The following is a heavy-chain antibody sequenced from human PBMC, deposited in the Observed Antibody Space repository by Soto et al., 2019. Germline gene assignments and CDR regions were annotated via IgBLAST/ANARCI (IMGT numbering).Heavy chain of an antibody. CDR3: ARERRDGYNFGIPSYYFDY. CDR1: GGSVSSGSYY. CDR2: IYYSGST. Sequence: TSETLSLTCTVSGGSVSSGSYYWSWIRQPPGKGLEWIGYIYYSGSTNYNPSLKSRVTISVDTSKNQFSLKLSSVTAADTAVYYCARERRDGYNFGIPSYYFDYWGQGTLVTVSS. D-gene: IGHD5-12*01. J-gene: IGHJ4*02. V-gene: IGHV4-61*01.